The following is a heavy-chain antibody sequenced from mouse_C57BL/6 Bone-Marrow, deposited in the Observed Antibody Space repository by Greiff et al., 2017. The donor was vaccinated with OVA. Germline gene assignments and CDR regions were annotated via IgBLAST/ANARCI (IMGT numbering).Heavy chain of an antibody. D-gene: IGHD1-1*01. V-gene: IGHV1-81*01. CDR2: IYPRSGNT. J-gene: IGHJ1*03. CDR3: ARGYYGSSYWYSDV. Sequence: VQLQQSGAELARPGASVKLSCKASGYTFTSYGISWVKQRTGQGLEWIGEIYPRSGNTYYNEKFKGKATLTADKSSSTAYMELRSLTSEDSAVYFCARGYYGSSYWYSDVWGTGTTVTVSS. CDR1: GYTFTSYG.